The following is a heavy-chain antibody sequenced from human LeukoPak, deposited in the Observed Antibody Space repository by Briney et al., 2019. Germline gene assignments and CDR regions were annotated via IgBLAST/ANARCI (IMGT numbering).Heavy chain of an antibody. CDR1: GGSISSSSYY. Sequence: SETLSLTCTVSGGSISSSSYYWGWIRQPPGKGLEWIGSIYYSGSTCYNPSLKSRVTISVDTSKNQFSLKLSSVTAADTAVYYCARVKLGSSSSGYYYYGMDVWGQGTTVTVSS. CDR3: ARVKLGSSSSGYYYYGMDV. CDR2: IYYSGST. V-gene: IGHV4-39*01. J-gene: IGHJ6*02. D-gene: IGHD6-6*01.